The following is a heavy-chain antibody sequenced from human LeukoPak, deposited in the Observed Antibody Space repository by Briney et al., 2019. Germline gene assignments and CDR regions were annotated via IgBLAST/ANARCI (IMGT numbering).Heavy chain of an antibody. D-gene: IGHD3-10*01. V-gene: IGHV3-13*05. CDR1: GFSSSTYD. CDR2: IGTAGDP. J-gene: IGHJ4*02. Sequence: GGSLRLSCAASGFSSSTYDMHWVRQPTGKGLEWVSGIGTAGDPYYSGSVKGRFTISREDARNSLDLQMDSLTAGDTAIYYCARGGSGSYLDYWGQGTLVTVSS. CDR3: ARGGSGSYLDY.